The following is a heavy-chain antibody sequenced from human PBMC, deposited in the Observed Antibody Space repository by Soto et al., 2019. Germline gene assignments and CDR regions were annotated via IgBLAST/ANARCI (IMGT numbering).Heavy chain of an antibody. CDR3: ARADRRLSGYRYYYYYGMDV. D-gene: IGHD3-3*01. CDR1: GGTFSSYA. V-gene: IGHV1-69*12. J-gene: IGHJ6*02. CDR2: IIPIFGTA. Sequence: QVQLVQSGAEVKKPGSSVKVSCKASGGTFSSYAISWVRQAPGQGLEWMGGIIPIFGTANYAQKFQGRVTITADESTSTAYMELSSLRSEDTAVYYCARADRRLSGYRYYYYYGMDVWGQGTTVTVSS.